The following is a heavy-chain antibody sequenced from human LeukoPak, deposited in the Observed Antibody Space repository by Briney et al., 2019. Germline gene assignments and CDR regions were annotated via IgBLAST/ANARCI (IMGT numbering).Heavy chain of an antibody. J-gene: IGHJ4*02. V-gene: IGHV3-23*01. CDR3: AKVNKVGATFFDY. Sequence: GGSLRLSCVASGTTVSSNYMSWVRQAPGKGLEWVSAISGSGGSTYYADSVKGRFTISRDNFKNTLYLQMNSLRAEDTAVYYCAKVNKVGATFFDYWGQGTLVTVSS. CDR2: ISGSGGST. D-gene: IGHD1-26*01. CDR1: GTTVSSNY.